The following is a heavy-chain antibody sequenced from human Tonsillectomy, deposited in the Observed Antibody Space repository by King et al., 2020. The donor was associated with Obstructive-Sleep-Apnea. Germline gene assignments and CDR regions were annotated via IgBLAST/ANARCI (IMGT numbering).Heavy chain of an antibody. CDR3: AREVIVATTWLFDY. Sequence: QLQESGPGLVKPSETLSLTCTVSGGSISSSSYYWGWIRQPPGKGLEWIGSIYYSGSTYYNPSLKSRVTISVDTSKNQFSLKLSSVTAADTAVYYCAREVIVATTWLFDYWGQGTLVTVSS. J-gene: IGHJ4*02. V-gene: IGHV4-39*07. CDR1: GGSISSSSYY. CDR2: IYYSGST. D-gene: IGHD5-12*01.